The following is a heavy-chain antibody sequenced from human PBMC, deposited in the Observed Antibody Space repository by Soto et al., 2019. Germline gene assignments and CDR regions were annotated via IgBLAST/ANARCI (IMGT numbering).Heavy chain of an antibody. CDR2: MNPSGGST. D-gene: IGHD2-2*01. Sequence: EASVKVSCKASGYTFTSYYMHWVRQAPGQGLEWMGIMNPSGGSTSYAQKFQGRVTMTRDTSTSTVYMELSSLRSEDTAVYYCARGGYCIRTSWSSENNFDCWGQGTLVTVSS. V-gene: IGHV1-46*01. CDR1: GYTFTSYY. CDR3: ARGGYCIRTSWSSENNFDC. J-gene: IGHJ4*02.